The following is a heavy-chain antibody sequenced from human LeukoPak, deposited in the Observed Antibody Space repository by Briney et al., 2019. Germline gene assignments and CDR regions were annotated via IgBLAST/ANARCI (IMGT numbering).Heavy chain of an antibody. Sequence: GGSLRLSCAVSGFTFSSYAMSWVRQAPGKGLEWVSTIRSSGGSTYYADSVKGRFTISRDNSKNTLYLQMNSLRAEDTAVCYCAKDRRGASGWDYFDYWGQGTLVIVSS. CDR3: AKDRRGASGWDYFDY. V-gene: IGHV3-23*01. CDR2: IRSSGGST. CDR1: GFTFSSYA. J-gene: IGHJ4*02. D-gene: IGHD6-19*01.